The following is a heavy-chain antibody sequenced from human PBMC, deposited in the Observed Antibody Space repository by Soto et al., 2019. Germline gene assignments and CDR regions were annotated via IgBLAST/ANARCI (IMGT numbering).Heavy chain of an antibody. J-gene: IGHJ4*02. CDR1: GFTFNNYG. CDR3: AKLYYYDSRGYSDFDY. CDR2: ISYGGNDK. Sequence: GGSLRLSCAASGFTFNNYGIHWVRQAPGKGLEWVAVISYGGNDKYYADSVKGRFTISRDNSKNTLYLQMNSLRAEDTAVYYCAKLYYYDSRGYSDFDYWGQGALVTVSS. V-gene: IGHV3-30*18. D-gene: IGHD3-22*01.